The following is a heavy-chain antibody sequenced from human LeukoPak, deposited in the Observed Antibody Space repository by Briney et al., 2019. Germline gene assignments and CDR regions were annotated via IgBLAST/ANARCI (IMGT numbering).Heavy chain of an antibody. V-gene: IGHV3-21*01. CDR1: GFTFSSYS. D-gene: IGHD2-2*02. CDR3: ASDCSSTSCYNDFWSGYPTYYFDD. J-gene: IGHJ4*02. CDR2: ISSSSSYI. Sequence: GGSLRLSCAASGFTFSSYSMNWVRQAPGKGLEWVSSISSSSSYIYYADSVKGRFTISRDNAKNSLYLQMNSLRAEDTAVYYCASDCSSTSCYNDFWSGYPTYYFDDWGQVILVTVSS.